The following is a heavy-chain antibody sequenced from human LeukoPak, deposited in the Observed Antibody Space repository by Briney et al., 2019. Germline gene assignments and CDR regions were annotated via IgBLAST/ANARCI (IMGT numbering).Heavy chain of an antibody. D-gene: IGHD3-22*01. CDR1: GGSISSGGYY. V-gene: IGHV4-31*03. J-gene: IGHJ4*02. CDR3: ARSYYDSSGYLFSN. Sequence: TLSLTCTVSGGSISSGGYYWSWIRQHPGKGLEWIGYIYYSGSTYYNPSLKSRVTISVDTSKNQFSLKLSSVTAADTAVYYCARSYYDSSGYLFSNWGQGTLVTVSS. CDR2: IYYSGST.